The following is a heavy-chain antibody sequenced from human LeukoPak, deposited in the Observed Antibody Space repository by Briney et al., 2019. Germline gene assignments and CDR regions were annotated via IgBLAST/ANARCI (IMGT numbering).Heavy chain of an antibody. V-gene: IGHV3-21*01. CDR1: GFTLSNYD. D-gene: IGHD2-2*01. CDR2: ISTSSRYI. CDR3: ARADCSSSTCYLRRSWFDP. Sequence: PGGSLRLSCAASGFTLSNYDMNWVRQAPGKGLEWVSSISTSSRYIYYKDSVRGRFTISRDDAKNSLHLEMNSLRAVDTAVYYCARADCSSSTCYLRRSWFDPWGQGTLVTVSS. J-gene: IGHJ5*02.